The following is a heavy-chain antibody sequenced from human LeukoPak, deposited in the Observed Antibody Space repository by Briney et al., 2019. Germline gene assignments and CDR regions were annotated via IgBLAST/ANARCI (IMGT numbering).Heavy chain of an antibody. J-gene: IGHJ3*02. CDR1: GFTFSSYG. V-gene: IGHV3-30*02. Sequence: GGSLRLSCAASGFTFSSYGMHWVRQAPGKGLEWVAYIQNDGSNEQYADSVKGRFSISRDSSKNILYLQMNSLRAEDTAVYYCARDLLHRGYAFDIWGQGIMVTVSS. D-gene: IGHD5-12*01. CDR3: ARDLLHRGYAFDI. CDR2: IQNDGSNE.